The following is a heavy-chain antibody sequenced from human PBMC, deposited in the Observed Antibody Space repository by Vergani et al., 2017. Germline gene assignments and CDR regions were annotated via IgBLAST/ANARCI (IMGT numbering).Heavy chain of an antibody. CDR1: GGTFSSYA. V-gene: IGHV1-69*01. Sequence: QVQLLQSGAEVKKPGSSVKVSCKASGGTFSSYAISWVRQAPGQGLEWMGGIIPIFGTANYAQKFQGRVTITADESTSTAYMELSSLRSEDTAVYYCASRDITIFGXVIIRGYYYYGMDVWGQGTTVTVSS. CDR2: IIPIFGTA. J-gene: IGHJ6*02. CDR3: ASRDITIFGXVIIRGYYYYGMDV. D-gene: IGHD3-3*01.